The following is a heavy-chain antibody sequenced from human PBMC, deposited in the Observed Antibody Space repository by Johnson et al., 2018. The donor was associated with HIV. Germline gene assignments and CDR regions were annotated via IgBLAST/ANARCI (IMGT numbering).Heavy chain of an antibody. J-gene: IGHJ3*02. Sequence: VPLVESGGGLVQPGGSLRLSCAASGFTVGSKYMIWVRLAPGEGLAWVSGISSDGRTHYPDSVKGRFSISRDNSKNTLSLQMNSVRADDTAVYFCASSVNVQGGYDIWGQGTMVTASS. CDR1: GFTVGSKY. CDR2: ISSDGRT. CDR3: ASSVNVQGGYDI. V-gene: IGHV3-66*01. D-gene: IGHD3-22*01.